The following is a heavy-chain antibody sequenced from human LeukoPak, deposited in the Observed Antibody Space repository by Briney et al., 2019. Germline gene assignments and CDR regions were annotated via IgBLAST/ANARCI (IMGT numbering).Heavy chain of an antibody. V-gene: IGHV1-2*02. J-gene: IGHJ4*02. CDR2: INPNSGGT. CDR1: GYTFTDYC. CDR3: ASVRDPTTVTTYSPYDY. D-gene: IGHD4-17*01. Sequence: ASVKVSCKASGYTFTDYCMHWVRQAPGQGLEWMGWINPNSGGTNYAQKLQGRVTMTRDTSISTAYMELSRLRSDDTAVYYCASVRDPTTVTTYSPYDYWGQGTLATVSS.